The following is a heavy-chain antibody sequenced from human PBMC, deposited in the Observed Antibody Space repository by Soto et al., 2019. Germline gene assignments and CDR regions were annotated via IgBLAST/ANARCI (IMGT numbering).Heavy chain of an antibody. CDR3: AQRLGSRGSFDY. J-gene: IGHJ4*02. V-gene: IGHV2-5*01. D-gene: IGHD6-25*01. Sequence: SGPTLVNPTHTLTLTCTFSGFSLRTSGVGVGWIRQPPGKAPEWLAIIYWNDDKRYSPSLKSRLTITKDTSKNQVVLTMTDMDPVDTGTYYCAQRLGSRGSFDYWGQGSLVTVSS. CDR1: GFSLRTSGVG. CDR2: IYWNDDK.